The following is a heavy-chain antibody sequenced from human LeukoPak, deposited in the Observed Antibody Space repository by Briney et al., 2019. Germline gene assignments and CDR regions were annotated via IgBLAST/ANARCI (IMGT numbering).Heavy chain of an antibody. V-gene: IGHV1-8*01. CDR3: AGGPYDYVWGSYRYTFDY. CDR1: GYTFTSYD. J-gene: IGHJ4*02. Sequence: ASVKVSCKASGYTFTSYDINWVRQATGQGLEWMGWMNPNSGNTGYAQKFQGRVTMTRNTSISTAYMELSSLRSEDTAVYYCAGGPYDYVWGSYRYTFDYWGQGTLVTVSS. CDR2: MNPNSGNT. D-gene: IGHD3-16*02.